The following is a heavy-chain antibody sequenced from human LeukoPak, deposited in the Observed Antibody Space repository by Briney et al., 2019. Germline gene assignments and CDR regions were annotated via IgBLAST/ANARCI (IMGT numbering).Heavy chain of an antibody. CDR3: ARGRGGWPNWYFDL. V-gene: IGHV3-7*03. Sequence: GGSLRLSCAASGFTFSSYWMSWVRQAPGKGLEWVANIKQDGSEKYYVDSVKGRFIISRDNAKNSLYLQLDSLRVDNTAFYYCARGRGGWPNWYFDLWGRGTLVIVSS. CDR1: GFTFSSYW. D-gene: IGHD6-19*01. J-gene: IGHJ2*01. CDR2: IKQDGSEK.